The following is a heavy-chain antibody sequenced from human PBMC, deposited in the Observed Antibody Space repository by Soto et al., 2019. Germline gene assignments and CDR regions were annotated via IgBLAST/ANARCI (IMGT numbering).Heavy chain of an antibody. CDR2: ISSYNGNT. D-gene: IGHD4-17*01. V-gene: IGHV1-18*01. Sequence: ASAQALCKASGYTFTSYGISWVRQAPGQGLEWMGWISSYNGNTNYAQKLQGRVTMTTDTSTTTAYMDLRSLRSDDTALYFYARAEWATMTTSFDYWGQGSLVTVS. J-gene: IGHJ4*02. CDR1: GYTFTSYG. CDR3: ARAEWATMTTSFDY.